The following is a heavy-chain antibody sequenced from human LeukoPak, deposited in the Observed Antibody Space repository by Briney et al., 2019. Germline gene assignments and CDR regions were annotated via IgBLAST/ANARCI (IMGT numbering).Heavy chain of an antibody. V-gene: IGHV3-48*04. Sequence: GGSLRLSCAASGFTFSSYGMHWVRQAPGKGLEWVSYISSSGSTIYYADSVKGRFTISRDNAKNSLYLQMNSLRAEDTAVYYCARALGSSSWYKYLQHWGQGTLVTVSS. CDR2: ISSSGSTI. CDR3: ARALGSSSWYKYLQH. CDR1: GFTFSSYG. D-gene: IGHD6-13*01. J-gene: IGHJ1*01.